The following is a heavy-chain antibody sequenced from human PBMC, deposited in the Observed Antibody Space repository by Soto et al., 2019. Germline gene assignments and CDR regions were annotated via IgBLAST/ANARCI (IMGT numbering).Heavy chain of an antibody. D-gene: IGHD2-2*01. CDR1: GFSRKRYA. CDR3: ARDCSSSSCSVWRY. Sequence: GGSLRLSCSASGFSRKRYAMTWVRQAPGKGLEWVSGITGSGDKTYYADSVKGRFIISRDNSENTLYLQMKSLRAEDTALYYCARDCSSSSCSVWRYWGQGTQVTVSS. J-gene: IGHJ4*02. CDR2: ITGSGDKT. V-gene: IGHV3-23*01.